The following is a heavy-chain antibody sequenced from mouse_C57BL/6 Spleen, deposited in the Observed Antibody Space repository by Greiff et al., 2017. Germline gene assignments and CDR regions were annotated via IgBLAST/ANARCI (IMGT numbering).Heavy chain of an antibody. CDR2: IYPRSGNT. V-gene: IGHV1-81*01. Sequence: QVQLQQSGAELVRPGASVKLSCKASGYTFTSYGISWVKQRTGQGLEWIGEIYPRSGNTYYNEKFKGKAILTADKSSSTAYMELRSLTSADSAVFLCARSPVDYWGQGTTLPVSS. CDR3: ARSPVDY. J-gene: IGHJ2*01. CDR1: GYTFTSYG.